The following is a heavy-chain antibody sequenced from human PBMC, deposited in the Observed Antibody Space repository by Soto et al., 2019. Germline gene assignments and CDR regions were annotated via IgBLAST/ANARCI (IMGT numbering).Heavy chain of an antibody. CDR2: ISAYNGNT. D-gene: IGHD1-7*01. V-gene: IGHV1-18*04. Sequence: ASVKVSCKASGFGLINYGFTWVRQAPGQGLEWMGWISAYNGNTIYAQNLQGRLTMTRDTSTSTAYMELRSLRSDDTAVYYCARLGGTTSVYYYTMDGWGQGTTVTVSS. CDR1: GFGLINYG. CDR3: ARLGGTTSVYYYTMDG. J-gene: IGHJ6*02.